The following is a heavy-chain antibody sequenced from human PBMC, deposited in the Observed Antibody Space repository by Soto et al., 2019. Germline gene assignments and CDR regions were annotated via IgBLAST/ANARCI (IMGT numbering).Heavy chain of an antibody. CDR1: PSPVTSVISY. J-gene: IGHJ4*02. V-gene: IGHV4-39*01. CDR2: VCFMGTT. D-gene: IGHD5-18*01. Sequence: SQTRPRPWILSPSPVTSVISYWFWGRQAPGKGLEWIGDVCFMGTTCYNADLKARLAISVDTSDYQFSLRLSSVTAADTAFYLCVSLTSRRGAASHGRSNYLDTWGRGSLVAVSS. CDR3: VSLTSRRGAASHGRSNYLDT.